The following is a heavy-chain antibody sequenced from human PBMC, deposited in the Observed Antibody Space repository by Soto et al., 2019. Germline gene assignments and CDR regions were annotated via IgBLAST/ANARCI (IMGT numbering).Heavy chain of an antibody. Sequence: PSETLSLTCTVSSASFTVYYWSWIRQPPGKGLEWIGYIYYSGSTSYNPSLTSRVTLSADTSKNQFSLKLRSVTAADTAVYYCARDAGGPDDYWGQGGLVTVSS. CDR2: IYYSGST. J-gene: IGHJ4*02. CDR1: SASFTVYY. V-gene: IGHV4-59*01. CDR3: ARDAGGPDDY. D-gene: IGHD2-15*01.